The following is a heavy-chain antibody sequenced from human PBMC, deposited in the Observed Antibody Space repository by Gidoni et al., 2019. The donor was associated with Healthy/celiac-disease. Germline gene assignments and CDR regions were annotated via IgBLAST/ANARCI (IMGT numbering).Heavy chain of an antibody. CDR1: GFSLSTSGVG. CDR2: IYWNDDK. J-gene: IGHJ3*02. V-gene: IGHV2-5*01. CDR3: AHGTYYYDSPVFSAFDI. Sequence: QITLKESGPTLVKPTQTLTLTCPFAGFSLSTSGVGVGGSRQPPGTALGLLALIYWNDDKRYSPSLKSRLTITKDTSKNQVVLTMTNMDPVDTATYYWAHGTYYYDSPVFSAFDIWGQGTMVTVSS. D-gene: IGHD3-22*01.